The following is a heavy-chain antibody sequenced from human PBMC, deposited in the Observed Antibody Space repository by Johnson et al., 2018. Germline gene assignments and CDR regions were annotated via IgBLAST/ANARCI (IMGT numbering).Heavy chain of an antibody. CDR2: ISDDGSNK. CDR1: GFTFSSYA. J-gene: IGHJ1*01. CDR3: ARAQGGDYLAEYFQH. V-gene: IGHV3-30-3*01. D-gene: IGHD4-17*01. Sequence: QVQLVESGGRVVQXGRSLRLXCSASGFTFSSYAMHWVRQAPGKGLEWVAVISDDGSNKFYAESVKGRFTISRDNSKYTVYLQMHSLKAEDTAVFYCARAQGGDYLAEYFQHWGQGNLVTVSS.